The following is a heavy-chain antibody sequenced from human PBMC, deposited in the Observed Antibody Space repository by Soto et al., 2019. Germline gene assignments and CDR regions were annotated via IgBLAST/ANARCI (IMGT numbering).Heavy chain of an antibody. V-gene: IGHV3-48*01. CDR1: GFTFSTYS. D-gene: IGHD3-16*01. CDR2: ISGSSRTV. CDR3: ARDRVSGDYYHDAFDI. Sequence: EVQLVESGGALVQPGGSLRLSCAASGFTFSTYSMNWVRQAPGKGLEWVSYISGSSRTVYYADSVKGRFTISRDNAKQSLSLQMNSLRAVDTAVYYCARDRVSGDYYHDAFDIWGQGTMVTVSS. J-gene: IGHJ3*02.